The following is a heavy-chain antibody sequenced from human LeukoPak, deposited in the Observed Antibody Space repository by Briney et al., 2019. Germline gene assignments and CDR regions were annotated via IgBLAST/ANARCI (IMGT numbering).Heavy chain of an antibody. V-gene: IGHV4-59*01. J-gene: IGHJ5*02. CDR2: IYYSGST. CDR3: AREYGSGSS. D-gene: IGHD3-10*01. CDR1: GGSISSYY. Sequence: SETLSLTCTGSGGSISSYYWSWIRQPPGKGLEWIGYIYYSGSTNYNPSLKSRVTISVDTSKNQFSLKLSSVTAADTAVYYCAREYGSGSSWGQGTLVTVSS.